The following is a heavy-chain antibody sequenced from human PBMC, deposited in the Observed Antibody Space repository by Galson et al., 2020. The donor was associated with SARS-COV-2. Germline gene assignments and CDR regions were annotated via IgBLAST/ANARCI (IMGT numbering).Heavy chain of an antibody. D-gene: IGHD3-10*01. Sequence: GESLKISCAASGFTFSSYWMHWVRQAPGKGLVWVSRINSDGSSTTYADSVKGRFTISRDDAKNTLYLQMNSLRAEDTAVYYCARDGSGSYYKPRVTGWFDPWGQGTLVTVSS. CDR2: INSDGSST. J-gene: IGHJ5*02. CDR3: ARDGSGSYYKPRVTGWFDP. CDR1: GFTFSSYW. V-gene: IGHV3-74*01.